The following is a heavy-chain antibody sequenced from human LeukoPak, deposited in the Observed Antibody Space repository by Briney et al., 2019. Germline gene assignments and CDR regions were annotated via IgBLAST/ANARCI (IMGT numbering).Heavy chain of an antibody. Sequence: SETLSLTCTVSGGSINTYHWNWIRQSPGKGLEWIGYMYYRHNSGITNYNPSLKSRVTISVDTSKNQFSMNLSSVTAADTAVYYCAGSSIWGWLDPWGQGTLVTVSS. CDR2: MYYRHNSGIT. V-gene: IGHV4-59*01. CDR3: AGSSIWGWLDP. CDR1: GGSINTYH. D-gene: IGHD3-16*01. J-gene: IGHJ5*02.